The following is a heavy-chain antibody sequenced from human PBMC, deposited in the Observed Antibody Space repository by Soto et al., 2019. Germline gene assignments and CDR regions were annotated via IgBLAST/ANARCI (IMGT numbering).Heavy chain of an antibody. CDR1: GYTFTSYG. D-gene: IGHD1-1*01. CDR2: ISGRNGDT. Sequence: QVHLVQSGAEVKKPGASVKVSCKGSGYTFTSYGITWVRQAPGQGLEWMGWISGRNGDTDYAQKLQGRVTVTRDTSTSTAYMELRGLRSDDTAVYYCARGRYGDYWGQGALVTVSS. J-gene: IGHJ4*02. V-gene: IGHV1-18*01. CDR3: ARGRYGDY.